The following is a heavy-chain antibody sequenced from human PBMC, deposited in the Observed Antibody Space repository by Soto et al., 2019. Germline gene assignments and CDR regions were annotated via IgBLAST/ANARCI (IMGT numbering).Heavy chain of an antibody. D-gene: IGHD3-22*01. CDR2: IYYSGST. Sequence: ASETLSLTCTVSGGSISSYYWSWIRQPPGKGLEWIGYIYYSGSTNYNPSLKSRVTISVDTSKNQFSLKLSSVTAADTAVYYCARGLSGYYDSSGYYFWFDPWGQGTLVTVS. J-gene: IGHJ5*02. V-gene: IGHV4-59*01. CDR1: GGSISSYY. CDR3: ARGLSGYYDSSGYYFWFDP.